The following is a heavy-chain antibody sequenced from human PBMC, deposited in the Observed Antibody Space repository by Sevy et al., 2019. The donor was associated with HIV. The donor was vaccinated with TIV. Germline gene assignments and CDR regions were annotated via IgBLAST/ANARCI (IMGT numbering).Heavy chain of an antibody. CDR3: AREAGIMITFGGARPNDAFDI. V-gene: IGHV3-74*01. CDR2: SNSDGSST. Sequence: GGSLRLSCAASGFTFSSYWMHWVRQAPGKGLVWVSRSNSDGSSTSYADSVKGRFTISRDNAKNTLYLQMNSLRAEDTALYYCAREAGIMITFGGARPNDAFDIWGQGTLVTVSS. D-gene: IGHD3-16*01. CDR1: GFTFSSYW. J-gene: IGHJ3*02.